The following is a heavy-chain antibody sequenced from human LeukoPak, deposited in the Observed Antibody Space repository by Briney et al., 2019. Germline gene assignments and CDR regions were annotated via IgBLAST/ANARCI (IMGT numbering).Heavy chain of an antibody. D-gene: IGHD5-18*01. J-gene: IGHJ4*02. CDR2: INPSGGST. Sequence: GASVKVSCKASGYTFIDYYMHWVRQAPGQGLEWMGIINPSGGSTSYSEKFQGRVAMTRDTSTSTVYMELSSLRSEDTAVYYCARGGMGIQLWSFDYWGQGTLVTVSS. CDR1: GYTFIDYY. CDR3: ARGGMGIQLWSFDY. V-gene: IGHV1-46*01.